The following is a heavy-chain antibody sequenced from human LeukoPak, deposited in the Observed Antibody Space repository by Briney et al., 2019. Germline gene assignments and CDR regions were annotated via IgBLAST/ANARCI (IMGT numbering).Heavy chain of an antibody. CDR2: ISAYNGNT. V-gene: IGHV1-18*01. CDR1: GYTFTSYG. J-gene: IGHJ4*02. D-gene: IGHD3-16*02. CDR3: ARDLIFSRYKTPAGY. Sequence: ASVKVSCKASGYTFTSYGISWVRQAPGQGLEWMGWISAYNGNTNYAQKLQGRVTMTTDTSTSTAYMELRSLRSDDTAVYYCARDLIFSRYKTPAGYWGQGTLVTVSS.